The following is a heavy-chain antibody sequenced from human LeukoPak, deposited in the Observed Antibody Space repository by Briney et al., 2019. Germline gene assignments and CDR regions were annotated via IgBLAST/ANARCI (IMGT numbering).Heavy chain of an antibody. Sequence: PGGSLRLSCAASGFTFKIYAMTWVRQAPGKGLEWVSSIDADGGATFYADSVQGRFSISRDNAKNTLGLQMHSLTAEDTAVYYCARGHYDVLAASYKWTPDYWGQGTLVTVSS. CDR2: IDADGGAT. J-gene: IGHJ4*02. CDR1: GFTFKIYA. D-gene: IGHD3-9*01. CDR3: ARGHYDVLAASYKWTPDY. V-gene: IGHV3-23*01.